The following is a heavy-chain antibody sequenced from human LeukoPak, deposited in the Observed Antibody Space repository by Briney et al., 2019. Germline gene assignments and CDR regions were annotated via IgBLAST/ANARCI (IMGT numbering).Heavy chain of an antibody. CDR1: GFTFSSYG. CDR3: ARSSGWLRGYFDY. J-gene: IGHJ4*02. Sequence: GRSLRLSCAASGFTFSSYGMHWVRQAPGKGLEWVAVIWYDGSNKYYADSVKGRFTISRDNSKNTLYLQMNSLRAEDTAVYYCARSSGWLRGYFDYWGQGTLVTVSS. D-gene: IGHD6-19*01. V-gene: IGHV3-30*19. CDR2: IWYDGSNK.